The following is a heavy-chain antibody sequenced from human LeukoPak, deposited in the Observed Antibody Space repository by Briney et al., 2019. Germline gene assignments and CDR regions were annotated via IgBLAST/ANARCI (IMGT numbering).Heavy chain of an antibody. CDR2: ISGDGSNT. J-gene: IGHJ2*01. D-gene: IGHD3-10*01. V-gene: IGHV3-23*01. Sequence: PGGSLRLSCAASGFTFSSYAMVWVRQTPGKGLEWVSTISGDGSNTFYAESVKGRFTISRDNSKNTLYLQVNSLRAENTAIYYCAKDRVNWYFDLWGRGTLVTVSS. CDR3: AKDRVNWYFDL. CDR1: GFTFSSYA.